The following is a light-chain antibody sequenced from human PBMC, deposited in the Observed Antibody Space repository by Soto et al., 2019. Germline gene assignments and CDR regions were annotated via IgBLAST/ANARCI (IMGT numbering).Light chain of an antibody. CDR1: SSNIGNYD. Sequence: QSVLTQPPSVSAAPGQKVTISCSGSSSNIGNYDVSWYQQLPGTAPKLLIYDNSKRPSGIPDRFSGSKSGTSATLVITGLRTGDEADYYCGTWDSSLNGGHWLFGGGTKLTVL. CDR3: GTWDSSLNGGHWL. J-gene: IGLJ3*02. CDR2: DNS. V-gene: IGLV1-51*01.